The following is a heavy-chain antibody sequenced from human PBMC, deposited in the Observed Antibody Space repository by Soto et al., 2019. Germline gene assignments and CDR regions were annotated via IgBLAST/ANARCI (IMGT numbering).Heavy chain of an antibody. V-gene: IGHV4-59*08. CDR1: GGSISSYY. D-gene: IGHD3-10*01. Sequence: SETLSLTCTVSGGSISSYYWSWIRQPPGKGLEWIGYIYYSGSTNYNPSLKSRVTISVDTSKNQFSLKLSSVTAADTAVYYCARGPTMVRGVIIGNDYWGQGALVTVSS. CDR2: IYYSGST. CDR3: ARGPTMVRGVIIGNDY. J-gene: IGHJ4*02.